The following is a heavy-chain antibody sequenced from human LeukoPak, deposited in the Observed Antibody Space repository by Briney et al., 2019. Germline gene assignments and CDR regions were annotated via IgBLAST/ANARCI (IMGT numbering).Heavy chain of an antibody. CDR3: ARNGEYNWKFWFDP. D-gene: IGHD1-20*01. CDR1: GYTFTSYG. V-gene: IGHV1-18*01. CDR2: ISAYNGNT. J-gene: IGHJ5*02. Sequence: PWASVKVSCTASGYTFTSYGISWVRQAPGQGLEWMGWISAYNGNTNYAQKLQGRVTMTTDTSTSTAYMELRSLRSDDTAVYYCARNGEYNWKFWFDPWGQGTLVTVSS.